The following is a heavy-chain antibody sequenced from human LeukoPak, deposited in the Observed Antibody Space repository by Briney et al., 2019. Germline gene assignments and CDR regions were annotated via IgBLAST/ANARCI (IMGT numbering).Heavy chain of an antibody. J-gene: IGHJ3*01. D-gene: IGHD3-9*01. CDR2: IFYTGST. CDR1: GASLSGSQYY. Sequence: SETLSLTCSVSGASLSGSQYYWGWIRQPPGRPLQWIATIFYTGSTLYNPSLSIRASLSVCTAQKQISLRSTSLTAADSALHSCARPPGSLKTGYSPKNPLDVWGQGTMVTASS. V-gene: IGHV4-39*01. CDR3: ARPPGSLKTGYSPKNPLDV.